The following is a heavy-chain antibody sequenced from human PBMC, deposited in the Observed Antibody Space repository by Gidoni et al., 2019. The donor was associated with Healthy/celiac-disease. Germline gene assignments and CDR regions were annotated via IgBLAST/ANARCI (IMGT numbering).Heavy chain of an antibody. CDR2: ISYDGSNK. CDR1: GFTCSSYA. CDR3: AREVVNDAFDI. J-gene: IGHJ3*02. D-gene: IGHD2-15*01. Sequence: QVQLVESGGGVVQPGRSLGLSCAASGFTCSSYAMHWVRQAPGKGLEWVAVISYDGSNKYYADSVKGRFTISRDNSKNTLYLQMNSLRAEDTAVYYCAREVVNDAFDIWGQGTMVTVSS. V-gene: IGHV3-30*01.